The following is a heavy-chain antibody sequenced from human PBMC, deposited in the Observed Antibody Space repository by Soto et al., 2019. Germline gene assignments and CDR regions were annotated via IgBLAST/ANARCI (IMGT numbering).Heavy chain of an antibody. CDR3: ARDIGYYYDSSGSLAFDI. V-gene: IGHV4-59*01. Sequence: PSETLSLTCTVSGGSINSYYWSWIRQPPGRGLEWIGYILYNGDTKHNPSLNSRVTISVDTSKNQFSLRLTSVTAADTAVYYCARDIGYYYDSSGSLAFDIWGQGTMVTVSS. CDR2: ILYNGDT. J-gene: IGHJ3*02. CDR1: GGSINSYY. D-gene: IGHD3-22*01.